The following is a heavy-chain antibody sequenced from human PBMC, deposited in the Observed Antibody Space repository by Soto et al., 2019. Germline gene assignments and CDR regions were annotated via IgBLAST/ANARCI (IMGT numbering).Heavy chain of an antibody. CDR3: AHRLTLNSDWNYGRFDY. V-gene: IGHV2-5*02. D-gene: IGHD1-7*01. CDR1: GFSLTTSGVG. CDR2: IYWDDDK. J-gene: IGHJ4*02. Sequence: QITLKESGPALVKPTQTLTLTCTFSGFSLTTSGVGVGWIRQPPGKALEWLALIYWDDDKRYCPSLRNRLTITKXISINXXVLTMTNMDSVDTATYFCAHRLTLNSDWNYGRFDYWGQGILVTVSS.